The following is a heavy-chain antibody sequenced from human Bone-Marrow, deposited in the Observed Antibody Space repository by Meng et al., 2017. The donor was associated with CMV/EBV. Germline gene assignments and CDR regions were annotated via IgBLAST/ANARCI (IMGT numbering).Heavy chain of an antibody. V-gene: IGHV3-15*01. CDR1: GFTFRNYA. Sequence: ASGFTFRNYAMSWVRQAPGKGLEWVGRIKSKTDGGTTDYAAPVKGRFTISRDNSKNTVYLQMNSLRAEDTAVYYCAKDGGTSYFDYWGQGTLVTVSS. D-gene: IGHD1-26*01. CDR3: AKDGGTSYFDY. J-gene: IGHJ4*02. CDR2: IKSKTDGGTT.